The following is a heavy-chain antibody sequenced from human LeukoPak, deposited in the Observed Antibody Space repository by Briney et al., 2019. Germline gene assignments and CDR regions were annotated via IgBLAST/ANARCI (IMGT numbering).Heavy chain of an antibody. V-gene: IGHV3-30*03. CDR2: ISYDGSNK. Sequence: GRSLRLSCAASGFTFSSYGMHWVRQAPGKGLEWVAVISYDGSNKYYADSVKGRFTISRDNSKNTLYLQMNSLRAEDTAVYYCIVVVTAIPFDYWGQGPWSPSPQ. CDR3: IVVVTAIPFDY. CDR1: GFTFSSYG. J-gene: IGHJ4*02. D-gene: IGHD2-21*02.